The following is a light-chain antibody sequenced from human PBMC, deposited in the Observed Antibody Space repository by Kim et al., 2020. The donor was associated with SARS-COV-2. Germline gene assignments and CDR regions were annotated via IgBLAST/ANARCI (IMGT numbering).Light chain of an antibody. CDR3: QTWGTGIHV. Sequence: SVKLTCTLSSGHSSYAIAWHQQQPEKGTRYLMKVNSDGSHSRGTGIPDRFSGSSSGAERYLTISSLQSEDEADYYCQTWGTGIHVFGGGTKLTVL. CDR1: SGHSSYA. V-gene: IGLV4-69*01. J-gene: IGLJ3*02. CDR2: VNSDGSH.